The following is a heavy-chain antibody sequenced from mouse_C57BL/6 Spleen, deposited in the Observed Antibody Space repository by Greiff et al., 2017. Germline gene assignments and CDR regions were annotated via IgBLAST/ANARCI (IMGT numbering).Heavy chain of an antibody. CDR3: AREGSSWFAY. J-gene: IGHJ3*01. CDR2: IHPNSGST. V-gene: IGHV1-64*01. Sequence: QVQLQQPGAELVKPGASVKLSCKASGYTFTSYWMHWVKQRPGQGLEWIGMIHPNSGSTNYNEKFKSQATLTVDKSSSTAYMQLSSLTSEDSAVYYCAREGSSWFAYWGQGTLVTVSA. D-gene: IGHD1-1*01. CDR1: GYTFTSYW.